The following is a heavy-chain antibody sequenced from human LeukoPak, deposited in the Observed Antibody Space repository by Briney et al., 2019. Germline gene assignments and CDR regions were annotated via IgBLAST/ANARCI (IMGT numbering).Heavy chain of an antibody. CDR1: GFTFRNYG. D-gene: IGHD5-24*01. CDR2: TIGSGDSK. V-gene: IGHV3-23*01. J-gene: IGHJ4*02. Sequence: GGSLRLSCAASGFTFRNYGMSWVRQAPGKGLEWVSGTIGSGDSKFYADPVKGRFTISRDNTRNTLYLHMNSLRVDDTAVYYCASLYNDYGDYWGQGALVTVSS. CDR3: ASLYNDYGDY.